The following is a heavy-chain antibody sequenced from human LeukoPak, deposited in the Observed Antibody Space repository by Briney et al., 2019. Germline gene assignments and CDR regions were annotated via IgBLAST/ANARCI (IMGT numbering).Heavy chain of an antibody. Sequence: SETLSLTCTVSGGSISSYYWSWIRQPPGKGLEWIGYIYYSGSTNYNPSLKSRVTISVDTSKNQFSLKLSSVTAADTAVYYCASLTIFGVVIDYWGQGTLVTVSS. CDR3: ASLTIFGVVIDY. CDR1: GGSISSYY. J-gene: IGHJ4*02. CDR2: IYYSGST. V-gene: IGHV4-59*01. D-gene: IGHD3-3*01.